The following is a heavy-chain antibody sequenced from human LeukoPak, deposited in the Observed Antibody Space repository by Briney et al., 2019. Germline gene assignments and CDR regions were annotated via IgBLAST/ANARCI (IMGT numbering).Heavy chain of an antibody. CDR3: AREAVAGVPTRIDY. J-gene: IGHJ4*02. CDR1: GGSFSGYY. CDR2: INHSGST. V-gene: IGHV4-34*01. Sequence: PSETLSLTCAVYGGSFSGYYWSWIRQPPGKGLEWIGEINHSGSTNYNPSLKSRVTISVDTSNNQFSLKLSSVTAADTAVYYCAREAVAGVPTRIDYWGQGTLVTVSS. D-gene: IGHD6-19*01.